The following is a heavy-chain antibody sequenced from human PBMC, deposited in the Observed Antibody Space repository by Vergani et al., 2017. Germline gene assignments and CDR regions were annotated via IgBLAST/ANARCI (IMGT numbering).Heavy chain of an antibody. Sequence: QVQLQESGPGLVKPSETLSLTCTISGGSISNYYWSWIRQPPGKGLEWIGYIHYSGKTNYNPSLKSRVTISVDTSKNQFSLKLTSVTAADTAVYYCARAPHAVAGPIDYWGQGTLVTVSS. V-gene: IGHV4-59*08. D-gene: IGHD6-19*01. J-gene: IGHJ4*02. CDR1: GGSISNYY. CDR3: ARAPHAVAGPIDY. CDR2: IHYSGKT.